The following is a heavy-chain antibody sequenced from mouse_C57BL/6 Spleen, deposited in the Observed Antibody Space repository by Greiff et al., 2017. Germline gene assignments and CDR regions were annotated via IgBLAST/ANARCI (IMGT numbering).Heavy chain of an antibody. D-gene: IGHD1-1*01. CDR2: ITPSSGYT. CDR1: GYTFTSYW. CDR3: ARNYGSSWYFDV. V-gene: IGHV1-7*01. J-gene: IGHJ1*03. Sequence: VKLMESGAELAKPGASVTLSCKASGYTFTSYWMHWVKQRPGQGLEWIGYITPSSGYTKYNQKLQDKATLTADKSSSTAYMQLSRRTYEDSAVYYCARNYGSSWYFDVWGTGTTVTVSS.